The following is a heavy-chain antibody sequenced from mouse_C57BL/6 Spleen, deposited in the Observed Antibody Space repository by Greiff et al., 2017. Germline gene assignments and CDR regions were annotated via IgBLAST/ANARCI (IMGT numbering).Heavy chain of an antibody. J-gene: IGHJ2*01. CDR3: ARPIYYDYDYFDY. V-gene: IGHV1-26*01. CDR1: GYTFTDYY. CDR2: INPNNGGT. D-gene: IGHD2-4*01. Sequence: VQLQQSGPELVKPGASVKISCKASGYTFTDYYMNWVKQSHGKSLEWIGDINPNNGGTSYNQKFKGKATLTVDKSSSTAYMELRSLTSEDSAVYYCARPIYYDYDYFDYWGQGTTLTVSS.